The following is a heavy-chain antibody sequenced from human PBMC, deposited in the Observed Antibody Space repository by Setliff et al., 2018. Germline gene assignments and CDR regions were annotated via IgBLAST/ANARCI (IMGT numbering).Heavy chain of an antibody. CDR2: INYSGST. Sequence: SETLSLTCTVPGGSISSYYWSWIRQPPGKGLEWIGYINYSGSTNYNPSLKSRVTISVDTSKNQFSLKVNSVTAADTAVYYCARSFSRREKFLLDYWGQGALVTVSS. J-gene: IGHJ4*02. V-gene: IGHV4-59*12. CDR3: ARSFSRREKFLLDY. CDR1: GGSISSYY.